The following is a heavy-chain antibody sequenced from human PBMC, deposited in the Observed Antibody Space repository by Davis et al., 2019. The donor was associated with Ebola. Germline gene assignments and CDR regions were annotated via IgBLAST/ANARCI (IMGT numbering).Heavy chain of an antibody. CDR1: GGTFSSYA. J-gene: IGHJ5*02. D-gene: IGHD3-22*01. CDR3: ARSITMIVEVGGWFDP. Sequence: SVKVSCKASGGTFSSYAISWVRQAPGQGLEWMGRIIPILGIANYAQKFQGRVTITADKSTSTAYMELRSLRSDDTAVYYCARSITMIVEVGGWFDPWGQGTLVTVSS. CDR2: IIPILGIA. V-gene: IGHV1-69*04.